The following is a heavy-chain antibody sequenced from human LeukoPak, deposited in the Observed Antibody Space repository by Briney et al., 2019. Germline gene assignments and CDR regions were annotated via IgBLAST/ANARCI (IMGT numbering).Heavy chain of an antibody. J-gene: IGHJ3*01. CDR3: ARAVAGTRNAFDL. Sequence: PGGSLRLSCEASGFTFSTFAMIWVRQPPGKGLEWVSSIFPSGGEIHYADSVKGRFTISRDNAKNTLYLQMNSLIAEDTAVYYCARAVAGTRNAFDLWGQGTMVTVSS. CDR2: IFPSGGEI. CDR1: GFTFSTFA. V-gene: IGHV3-23*01. D-gene: IGHD6-19*01.